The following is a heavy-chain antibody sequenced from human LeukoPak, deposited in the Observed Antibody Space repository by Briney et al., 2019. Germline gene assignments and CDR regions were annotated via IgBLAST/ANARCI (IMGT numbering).Heavy chain of an antibody. CDR1: GVTLSSYA. D-gene: IGHD3-3*01. V-gene: IGHV3-23*01. Sequence: GGSLRLSCAASGVTLSSYAMSGVPEGPRRGLGWVSAISVSGGSTYYADSVKGRFTISRDNSKNTLYLQMNSLRAEDTAVYYCAKDGYDFWSGYYIVYYYYYYMDVGGKGTTVTVSS. J-gene: IGHJ6*03. CDR2: ISVSGGST. CDR3: AKDGYDFWSGYYIVYYYYYYMDV.